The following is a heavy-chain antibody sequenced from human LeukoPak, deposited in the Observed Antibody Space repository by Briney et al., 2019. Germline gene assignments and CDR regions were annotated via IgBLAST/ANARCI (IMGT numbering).Heavy chain of an antibody. CDR1: GGTFSSYA. Sequence: SVKVSCKASGGTFSSYAISWVRQAPGQGLEWMGGIIPIFGTVNYAQKFQGRVTITADKSTSTAYMELSSLRSEDTAVYYCARDGGSSYYYYGMDVWGQGTTVTVSS. CDR3: ARDGGSSYYYYGMDV. V-gene: IGHV1-69*06. J-gene: IGHJ6*02. D-gene: IGHD6-6*01. CDR2: IIPIFGTV.